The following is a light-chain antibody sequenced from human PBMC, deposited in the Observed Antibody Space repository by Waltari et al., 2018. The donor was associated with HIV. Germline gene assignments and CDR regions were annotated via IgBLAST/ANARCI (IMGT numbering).Light chain of an antibody. J-gene: IGLJ3*02. Sequence: SYELTQTPSVSVSPGQTARISCSRGDLPKKYSSWYGQKPGQAPVLIIYKDIERPSGIPERISGSRSGTGVTLTISDVQAEDEGDYYCQSTDHDGTWVFGGGTKLTVL. CDR2: KDI. CDR3: QSTDHDGTWV. V-gene: IGLV3-25*03. CDR1: DLPKKY.